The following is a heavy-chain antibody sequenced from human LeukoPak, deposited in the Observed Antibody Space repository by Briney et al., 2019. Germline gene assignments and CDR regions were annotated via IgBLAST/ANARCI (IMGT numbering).Heavy chain of an antibody. CDR1: GYTFTSYD. Sequence: GASVKVSCKASGYTFTSYDINWVRQATGQGLEWMGWMNPNSGNTGYAQKFQGRVTMTRNTSISTAYMELSSLRSEDTAVYYCAKGGSSSWSYYYGMDVWGQGTTVTVSS. CDR2: MNPNSGNT. D-gene: IGHD6-13*01. J-gene: IGHJ6*02. V-gene: IGHV1-8*01. CDR3: AKGGSSSWSYYYGMDV.